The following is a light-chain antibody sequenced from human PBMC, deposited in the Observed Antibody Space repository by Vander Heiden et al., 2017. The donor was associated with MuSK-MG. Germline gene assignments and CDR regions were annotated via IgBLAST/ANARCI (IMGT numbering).Light chain of an antibody. CDR2: GAS. V-gene: IGKV3D-15*01. CDR1: QSIGTN. CDR3: QQSDNWPPII. Sequence: EIVMTQSPATLSVSPGERATLSCRASQSIGTNLAWYQQKPGQAPRLLIFGASTRDTGIPARFSGSGYGKEFTLTISSRQSEDFAVYYCQQSDNWPPIIFGQGTLLEIK. J-gene: IGKJ5*01.